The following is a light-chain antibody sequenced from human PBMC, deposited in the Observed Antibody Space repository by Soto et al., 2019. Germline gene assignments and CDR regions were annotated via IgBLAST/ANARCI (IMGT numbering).Light chain of an antibody. CDR1: SSDVGDYNY. V-gene: IGLV2-14*01. Sequence: QSVLTQPASVSGSPGQSITISCTGTSSDVGDYNYVSWYQHHPGKAPKLMIYEVRNRPSGVSNRFSGSKSGNTASLTISGLQAEDEADYYCPSYTVSSTLYVFGTGTKVTVL. J-gene: IGLJ1*01. CDR2: EVR. CDR3: PSYTVSSTLYV.